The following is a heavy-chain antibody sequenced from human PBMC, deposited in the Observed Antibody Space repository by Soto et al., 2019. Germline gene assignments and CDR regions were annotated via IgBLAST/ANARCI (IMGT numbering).Heavy chain of an antibody. J-gene: IGHJ4*02. D-gene: IGHD3-3*01. CDR3: ASRPERKSYYDFWSGYYNPVAFDY. CDR2: ISGSGGST. Sequence: HPWGSLRLSCAASGFTCSSYAMTWVRKEPGKGLEWVSAISGSGGSTYYADSVKGRFTISRDNSKNTLYLQMNSLRAEDTAVYYCASRPERKSYYDFWSGYYNPVAFDYWGQGTLVTVSS. CDR1: GFTCSSYA. V-gene: IGHV3-23*01.